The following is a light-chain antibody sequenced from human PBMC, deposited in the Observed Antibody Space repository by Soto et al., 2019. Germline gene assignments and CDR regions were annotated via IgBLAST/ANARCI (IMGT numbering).Light chain of an antibody. V-gene: IGLV2-14*03. CDR2: DFS. Sequence: QSALTQPASVSGSPGQSITISCTGTSSDVGAYNFVSWYQQHPGKVPKLMIFDFSSRPSGVSDRCSGYKSGNTDSLTISGIKAEDAGDYYCSSYTSSSTHVFGSGTKVTVL. CDR3: SSYTSSSTHV. J-gene: IGLJ1*01. CDR1: SSDVGAYNF.